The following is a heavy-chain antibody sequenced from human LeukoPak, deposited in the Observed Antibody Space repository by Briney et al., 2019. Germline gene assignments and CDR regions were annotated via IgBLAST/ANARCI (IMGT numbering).Heavy chain of an antibody. D-gene: IGHD3-10*01. CDR2: ISASGGST. CDR1: GFTFSNYA. Sequence: PGGSLRLSCAASGFTFSNYAMSWVRQAPGKGLEWVSVISASGGSTYSADSVKGRFTFSRDNSKNTLYLQMNSLRAEDTAVYYCARGADLWFGESLPFDYWGQGTLVTVSS. V-gene: IGHV3-23*01. J-gene: IGHJ4*02. CDR3: ARGADLWFGESLPFDY.